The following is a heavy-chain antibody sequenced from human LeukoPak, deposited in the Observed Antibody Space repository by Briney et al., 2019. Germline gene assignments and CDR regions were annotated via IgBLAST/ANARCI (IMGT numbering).Heavy chain of an antibody. CDR1: GGSISSYY. D-gene: IGHD4-23*01. J-gene: IGHJ6*02. CDR2: IYYSGST. CDR3: ARDLGGNSGAYGMDV. Sequence: SETLSLTCTVSGGSISSYYWSWIRQPPGKGLEWIGYIYYSGSTNYNPSLKSRVTISVDTSKNQFSLKLNSVTAADTAVYYCARDLGGNSGAYGMDVWGQGTTVTVSS. V-gene: IGHV4-59*12.